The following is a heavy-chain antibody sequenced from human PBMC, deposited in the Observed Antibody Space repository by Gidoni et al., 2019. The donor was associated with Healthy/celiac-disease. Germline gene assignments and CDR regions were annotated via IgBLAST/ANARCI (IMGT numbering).Heavy chain of an antibody. J-gene: IGHJ3*02. CDR2: ISRSGGST. CDR3: AKDFYYGSGSYYRRGAFDI. D-gene: IGHD3-10*01. CDR1: GFTFSSYA. V-gene: IGHV3-23*01. Sequence: EVQLLESGGGLVQPGGSLRLSCAASGFTFSSYAMSWVRQAPGKGLEWVSAISRSGGSTYYADSVKGRFTISRDNSKNTLYLQMNSLRAEDTAVYYCAKDFYYGSGSYYRRGAFDIWGQGTMVTVSS.